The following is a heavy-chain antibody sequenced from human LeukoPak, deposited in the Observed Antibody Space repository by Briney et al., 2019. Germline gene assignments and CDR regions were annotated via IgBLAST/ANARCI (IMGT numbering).Heavy chain of an antibody. CDR2: IYYSGST. J-gene: IGHJ4*02. CDR1: GVSISSGNYY. CDR3: ARVTVLPEFDY. D-gene: IGHD1-14*01. V-gene: IGHV4-30-4*01. Sequence: SETLSLTCTVSGVSISSGNYYWSWIRQPPGKGLEWIGYIYYSGSTYYNPSLKSRVTISVDTSKNQFSLKLSSVTAADTAVYYCARVTVLPEFDYWGQGTLVTVSS.